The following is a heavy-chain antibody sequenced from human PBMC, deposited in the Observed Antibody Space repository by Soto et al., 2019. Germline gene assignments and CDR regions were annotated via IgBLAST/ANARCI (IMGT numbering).Heavy chain of an antibody. V-gene: IGHV4-38-2*01. Sequence: SETLSLTCAVSGYSISSGYYWGWLRQPPGKGLEWIGSIYHGGSTYYNPSLKSPVTISVDKSKNQFSLKLSSVTAADTAVYYCARAGAGDYVWGSYRQFDYWGQGTLVTVSS. D-gene: IGHD3-16*02. J-gene: IGHJ4*02. CDR1: GYSISSGYY. CDR3: ARAGAGDYVWGSYRQFDY. CDR2: IYHGGST.